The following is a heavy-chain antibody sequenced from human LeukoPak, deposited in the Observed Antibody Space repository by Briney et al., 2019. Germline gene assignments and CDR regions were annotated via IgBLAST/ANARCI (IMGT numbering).Heavy chain of an antibody. D-gene: IGHD3-3*01. Sequence: GGSLRLSCAASGFTFSSYAMSWVRQAPGKGLEYVSAISSNGGSTYYANSVKGRFTISRDNSKNTLYLQMGSLRAEDMAVYYCARDPYPYDFWSGYSAHLDYWGQGTLVTVSS. J-gene: IGHJ4*02. V-gene: IGHV3-64*01. CDR2: ISSNGGST. CDR3: ARDPYPYDFWSGYSAHLDY. CDR1: GFTFSSYA.